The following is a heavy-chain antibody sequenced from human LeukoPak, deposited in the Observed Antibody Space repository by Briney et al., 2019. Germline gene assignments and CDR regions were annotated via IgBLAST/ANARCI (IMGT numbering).Heavy chain of an antibody. D-gene: IGHD2-8*02. CDR2: IWYDGSNK. CDR1: GFTFSSYG. V-gene: IGHV3-33*01. J-gene: IGHJ4*02. CDR3: ERDPSRALYWFDY. Sequence: GGSLRLSCAASGFTFSSYGMHWVRQAPGKGLEWVAVIWYDGSNKYYADSGEGRLAISRDNSKNTLYLQMNSLRAEDTAVYYCERDPSRALYWFDYWGQGTLVTVSS.